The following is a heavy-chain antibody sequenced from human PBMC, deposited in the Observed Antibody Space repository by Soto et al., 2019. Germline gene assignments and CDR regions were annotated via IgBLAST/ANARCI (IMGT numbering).Heavy chain of an antibody. CDR3: ARHNYGSGSRDFDY. J-gene: IGHJ4*02. D-gene: IGHD3-10*01. CDR1: GGSISSYY. Sequence: QVQLQESGPGLVKPSETLSLACTVSGGSISSYYWSWIRQPPGKGLEWIGYIYYSGSTNYNPSLKSRVTRSLATSNSQFSRKLSSVTAADTAGYDCARHNYGSGSRDFDYGWQGTLVAVSS. V-gene: IGHV4-59*08. CDR2: IYYSGST.